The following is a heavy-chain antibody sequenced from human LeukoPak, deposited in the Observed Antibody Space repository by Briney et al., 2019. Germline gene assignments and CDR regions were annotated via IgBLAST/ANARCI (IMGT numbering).Heavy chain of an antibody. CDR1: GGSISSGGYY. Sequence: SQTLSLTCTVSGGSISSGGYYWSWIRQHPGKGLEWIGYIYYSGSTYYNPSLKSRVTISVDRSKNQFSLKLSSVTAADTAVYYCARTSYDFWSGYYNWFDPWGQGTLVTVSS. V-gene: IGHV4-31*03. CDR3: ARTSYDFWSGYYNWFDP. CDR2: IYYSGST. D-gene: IGHD3-3*01. J-gene: IGHJ5*02.